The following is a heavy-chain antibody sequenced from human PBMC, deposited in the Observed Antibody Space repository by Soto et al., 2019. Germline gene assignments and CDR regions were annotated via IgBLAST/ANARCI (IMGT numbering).Heavy chain of an antibody. CDR1: GFTFSSYG. D-gene: IGHD3-10*01. J-gene: IGHJ4*02. CDR2: IWYDGSNK. CDR3: ARDGSYYGSGSSEILDY. V-gene: IGHV3-33*01. Sequence: GGSLRLSCAASGFTFSSYGMHWVRQAPGKGLEWVAVIWYDGSNKYYADSVKGRFTISRDNSKNTLYLQMNSLRAEDTAVYYCARDGSYYGSGSSEILDYWGQGTLVTVSS.